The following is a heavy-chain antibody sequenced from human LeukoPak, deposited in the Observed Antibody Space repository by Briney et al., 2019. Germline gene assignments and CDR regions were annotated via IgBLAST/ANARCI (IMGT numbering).Heavy chain of an antibody. D-gene: IGHD2-15*01. Sequence: SETLSLTCTVSGGSISSGDYYWSWIRQPPGKGLEWLGYIYYSGSTYYNPSLKSRVTISVDTSKNQFSLKLSSVTAADTAVYYCARVDRYGGNGDFDYWGQGTLVTVSS. CDR1: GGSISSGDYY. CDR3: ARVDRYGGNGDFDY. CDR2: IYYSGST. J-gene: IGHJ4*02. V-gene: IGHV4-30-4*01.